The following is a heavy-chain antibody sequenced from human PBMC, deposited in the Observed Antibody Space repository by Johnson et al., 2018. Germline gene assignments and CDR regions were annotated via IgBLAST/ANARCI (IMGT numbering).Heavy chain of an antibody. CDR1: GFTFTNAW. J-gene: IGHJ6*02. D-gene: IGHD4-11*01. CDR3: ARDTVAVAHYGRDV. Sequence: VQLQESGGGLVKPGGSLRLSCAASGFTFTNAWMNWVRQAPGKGLEWVSAISGSGGSGDSTYYADSVKGRFTISQDDSKNTLYLQMNGLRAEDTGVYYCARDTVAVAHYGRDVWGQGTTVTVSS. V-gene: IGHV3-23*01. CDR2: ISGSGGSGDST.